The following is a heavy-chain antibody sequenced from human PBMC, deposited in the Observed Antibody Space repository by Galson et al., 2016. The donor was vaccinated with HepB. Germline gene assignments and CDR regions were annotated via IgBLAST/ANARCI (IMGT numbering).Heavy chain of an antibody. CDR2: ISGSGGDT. J-gene: IGHJ4*01. CDR3: AKGLGSGSYYGFDY. D-gene: IGHD3-10*01. CDR1: GFLLRSYA. V-gene: IGHV3-23*01. Sequence: SLRLSCAASGFLLRSYAMNWVRQAPGKGLEWVSAISGSGGDTYYTDFVKGRFTISRDISKSMLFLQMSSLSAEDTATYYCAKGLGSGSYYGFDYWGHGTLVTVSS.